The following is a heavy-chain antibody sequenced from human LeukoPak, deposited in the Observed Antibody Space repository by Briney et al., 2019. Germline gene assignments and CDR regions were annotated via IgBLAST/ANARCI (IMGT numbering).Heavy chain of an antibody. CDR1: GYTLTELS. CDR3: ATKLGIWAYYFDY. CDR2: FNPEDGET. Sequence: GASVRVSCEVSGYTLTELSMHWVRQAPGKGLEWVGGFNPEDGETIYAQKFQGRVTMTEDTSTDTAYMELSSLRSEDTAVYYCATKLGIWAYYFDYWGQGTLVTVSS. J-gene: IGHJ4*02. V-gene: IGHV1-24*01. D-gene: IGHD7-27*01.